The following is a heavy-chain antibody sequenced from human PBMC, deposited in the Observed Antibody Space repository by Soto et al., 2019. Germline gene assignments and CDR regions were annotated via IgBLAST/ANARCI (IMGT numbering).Heavy chain of an antibody. D-gene: IGHD2-2*01. CDR2: INPHSGGT. CDR1: GYTFTGYY. Sequence: QVQLVQSGAEVKKPGASVKVSCKTSGYTFTGYYIYWVRQAPGQGLEWMGWINPHSGGTDSSQKFQGRVTMTSDTSISTAYMELSRLRADDTAVYYCAGTACSSSTCAPTYWGQGTLVTVSS. V-gene: IGHV1-2*02. J-gene: IGHJ4*02. CDR3: AGTACSSSTCAPTY.